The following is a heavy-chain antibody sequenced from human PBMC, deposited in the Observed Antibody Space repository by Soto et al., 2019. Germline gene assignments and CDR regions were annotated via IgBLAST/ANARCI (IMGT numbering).Heavy chain of an antibody. D-gene: IGHD7-27*01. CDR3: ATCQLGEYYYAMDM. CDR1: GDSITTYKW. V-gene: IGHV4-4*02. J-gene: IGHJ6*02. CDR2: IYDSGNT. Sequence: QVQLQQSGPGLVKPLGTLSLTCGVSGDSITTYKWWTWVRQTPGRGLEWIGEIYDSGNTRYNPSLRSRVTISKDTSKNQLSLKLNSVTVADTAVYYCATCQLGEYYYAMDMWGQGTTVTASS.